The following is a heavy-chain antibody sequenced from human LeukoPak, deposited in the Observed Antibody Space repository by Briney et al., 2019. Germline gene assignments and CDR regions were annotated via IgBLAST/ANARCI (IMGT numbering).Heavy chain of an antibody. D-gene: IGHD3-10*01. Sequence: ASVKVSCKASGYTFTGYYMHWARQAPGQGLEWVGWINPNSGGTNYAQKFQGRVTMTRDTSISTAYMEPSRLRSDDTAVYYCARDGSSNGLGENWFDPWGQGTLVTVSS. CDR2: INPNSGGT. J-gene: IGHJ5*02. CDR3: ARDGSSNGLGENWFDP. V-gene: IGHV1-2*02. CDR1: GYTFTGYY.